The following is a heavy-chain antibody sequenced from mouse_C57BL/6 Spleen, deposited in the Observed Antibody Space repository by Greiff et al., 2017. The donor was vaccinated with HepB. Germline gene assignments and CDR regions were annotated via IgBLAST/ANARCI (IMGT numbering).Heavy chain of an antibody. D-gene: IGHD3-3*01. J-gene: IGHJ2*01. V-gene: IGHV5-4*03. CDR1: GFTFSSYA. CDR2: ISDGGSYT. Sequence: DVMLVESGGGLVKPGGSLKLSCAASGFTFSSYAMSWVRQTPEKRLEWVATISDGGSYTYYPDNVKGRFTISRDNAKNNLYLQMSHLKSEDTAMYYCARRDSSGLFDYWGQGTTLTVSS. CDR3: ARRDSSGLFDY.